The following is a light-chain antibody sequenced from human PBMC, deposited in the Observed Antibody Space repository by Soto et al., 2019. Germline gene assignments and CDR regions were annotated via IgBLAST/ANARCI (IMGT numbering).Light chain of an antibody. CDR2: GNS. CDR3: QSYDSSLSDV. J-gene: IGLJ1*01. CDR1: SSNIGAGYD. Sequence: QSVLTQPPSVSVAPGQRVTISCTGSSSNIGAGYDVHWYQQLPGTAPKLLIYGNSNRPSGVPDRFSGSKSGTSASLAITGLQAEYEADYYCQSYDSSLSDVFGTGTKLTVL. V-gene: IGLV1-40*01.